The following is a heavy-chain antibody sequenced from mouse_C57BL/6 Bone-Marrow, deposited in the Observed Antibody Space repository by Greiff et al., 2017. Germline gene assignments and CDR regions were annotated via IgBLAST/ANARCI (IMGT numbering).Heavy chain of an antibody. J-gene: IGHJ2*01. CDR2: ISTGSSTI. V-gene: IGHV5-17*01. D-gene: IGHD1-1*02. CDR1: GFTFSDYG. CDR3: ARRRWFDY. Sequence: EVMLVESGGGLVKPGGSLKLSCAASGFTFSDYGMHWVRQAPEKGLEWVAYISTGSSTIYYADTVKGRYTISRDNAKNTLFLQMTSLRSEDTATYYCARRRWFDYWGQGTTLTVSS.